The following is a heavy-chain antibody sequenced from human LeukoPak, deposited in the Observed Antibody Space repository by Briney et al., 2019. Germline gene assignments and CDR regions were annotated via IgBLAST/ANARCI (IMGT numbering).Heavy chain of an antibody. Sequence: ASVKVSCKASGDTFTGYDMHWGRQSPGQGVGWMGWIKPNSGGTNYEQKFQGRVTMTSDTSISTAYMELSRLRSDDTAVYYCARGIVLADYWRQPTLVTDSS. D-gene: IGHD2-8*01. CDR3: ARGIVLADY. CDR2: IKPNSGGT. J-gene: IGHJ4*02. CDR1: GDTFTGYD. V-gene: IGHV1-2*02.